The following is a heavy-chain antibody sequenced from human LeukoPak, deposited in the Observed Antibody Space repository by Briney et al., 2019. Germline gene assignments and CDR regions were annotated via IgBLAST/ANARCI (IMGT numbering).Heavy chain of an antibody. J-gene: IGHJ4*02. CDR2: INFRGGTT. CDR3: VRDSGWYRFDY. CDR1: GSTFSNFA. D-gene: IGHD6-13*01. Sequence: GGSLRLSCAASGSTFSNFAMSWVRQAPGKGLEWVSSINFRGGTTYYAESVKGRFTISRDNAKNSLSLQMNSPRAEDTAMYYCVRDSGWYRFDYWGQGTLVTVSA. V-gene: IGHV3-23*01.